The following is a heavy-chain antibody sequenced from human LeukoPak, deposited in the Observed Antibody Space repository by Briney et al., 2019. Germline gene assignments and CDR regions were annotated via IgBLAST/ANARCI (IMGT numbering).Heavy chain of an antibody. CDR1: GFTFSTYT. V-gene: IGHV3-30*03. CDR3: ARESLRYFDL. J-gene: IGHJ2*01. CDR2: ISYDGIYK. Sequence: GGSLRLSCVTSGFTFSTYTMHWVRQAPGKGLEWVAVISYDGIYKYSADSVKGRFTTSRDSSNNTLYLHTNSLSHDDTAVYYCARESLRYFDLWGRGTLVTVSS. D-gene: IGHD3-16*01.